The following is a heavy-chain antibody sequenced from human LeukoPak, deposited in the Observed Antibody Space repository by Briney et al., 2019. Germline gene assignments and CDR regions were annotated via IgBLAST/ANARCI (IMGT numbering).Heavy chain of an antibody. CDR3: ARDTVLDISYYYYGVDV. CDR2: IYYRGST. CDR1: GGSISSGGSF. J-gene: IGHJ6*02. D-gene: IGHD2-8*02. Sequence: PSETLSLTCTVSGGSISSGGSFWNWIRQHPGKGLEWIGYIYYRGSTYYNPSLKSRVTISVDTSKNQFSLKLSSVTAADTAVYYCARDTVLDISYYYYGVDVWGQGTTVTVSS. V-gene: IGHV4-31*03.